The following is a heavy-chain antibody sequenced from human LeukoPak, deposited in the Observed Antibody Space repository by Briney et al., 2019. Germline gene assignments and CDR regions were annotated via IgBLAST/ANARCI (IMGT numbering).Heavy chain of an antibody. CDR2: IKQDGSEK. CDR3: ARDQGVPNDFWSVYSFYYYYVRDV. V-gene: IGHV3-7*03. J-gene: IGHJ6*02. CDR1: GFTFSSYW. Sequence: GGSLRLSCAASGFTFSSYWMSWVRQAPGKGLEWVANIKQDGSEKYYVDSVKGRFTISRDNAKNSLYLQMNSLRAEDTAVYYCARDQGVPNDFWSVYSFYYYYVRDVGAQGPRVTVPS. D-gene: IGHD3-3*01.